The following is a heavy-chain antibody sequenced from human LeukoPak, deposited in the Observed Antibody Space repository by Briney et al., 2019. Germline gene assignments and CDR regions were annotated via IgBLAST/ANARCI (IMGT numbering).Heavy chain of an antibody. Sequence: GGSLRLSCAASGFTFSSYSMNWVRQAPGKGLEWVSSISSSSSYIYYADSVKGRFTISRDNSKNTLYLQMNSLRAEDTAVYYCAKGGPHDSSGYYFSFDYWGQGTLVTVSS. CDR3: AKGGPHDSSGYYFSFDY. CDR2: ISSSSSYI. CDR1: GFTFSSYS. D-gene: IGHD3-22*01. J-gene: IGHJ4*02. V-gene: IGHV3-21*04.